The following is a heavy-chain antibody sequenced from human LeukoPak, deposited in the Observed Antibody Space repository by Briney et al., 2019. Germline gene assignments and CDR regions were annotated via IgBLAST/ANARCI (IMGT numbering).Heavy chain of an antibody. V-gene: IGHV4-39*07. CDR2: IYYSGST. CDR3: ARDPGSGYEEHFDY. J-gene: IGHJ4*02. Sequence: SETLSLTCTVSGGSISSSSYYWGWIRQPPGKGLEWIGSIYYSGSTYYNPSLKSRVTISVDTSKNQFSLKLSSVTAADTAVYYCARDPGSGYEEHFDYWGQGTLVTVSS. CDR1: GGSISSSSYY. D-gene: IGHD5-12*01.